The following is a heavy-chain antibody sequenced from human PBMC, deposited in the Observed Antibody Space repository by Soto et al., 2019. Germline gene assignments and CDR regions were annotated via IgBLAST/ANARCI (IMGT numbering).Heavy chain of an antibody. D-gene: IGHD6-19*01. Sequence: PGGSLRLSCAASGFTFSSYGMHWVRQAPGKGLEWVAVISYDGSNKYYADSVKGRFTISRDNSKNTLYLQMNSLRAEDTAVYYCAKDGYSSGWLYFDYWGQGTLVTVSS. J-gene: IGHJ4*02. CDR2: ISYDGSNK. CDR1: GFTFSSYG. CDR3: AKDGYSSGWLYFDY. V-gene: IGHV3-30*18.